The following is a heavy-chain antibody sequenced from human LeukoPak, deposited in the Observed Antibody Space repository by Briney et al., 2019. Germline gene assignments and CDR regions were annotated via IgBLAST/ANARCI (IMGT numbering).Heavy chain of an antibody. V-gene: IGHV4-31*03. D-gene: IGHD3-9*01. Sequence: PSQALSLTCTVSGGPISSGGYYWSWIRQHPGKGLEWIGYIYYSGSTYYNPSLKSRVTISVDTSKNQFSLKLSSVTAADTAVYYCARLVALRYFDWLLDYWGQGTLVTVSS. CDR3: ARLVALRYFDWLLDY. CDR2: IYYSGST. J-gene: IGHJ4*02. CDR1: GGPISSGGYY.